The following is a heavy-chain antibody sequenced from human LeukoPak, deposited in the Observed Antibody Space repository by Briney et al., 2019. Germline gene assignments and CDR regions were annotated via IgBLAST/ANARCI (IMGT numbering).Heavy chain of an antibody. Sequence: GGSLSLSCAASGFTFSSYAMSWVRPAPGKGLEWGSAISGSGGSTYYADSVKGRFTISRDNSKNTLYLQMNSLRAEDTAVYYCAKAVVVAAIPHYFDYWGQGTLVTVSS. D-gene: IGHD2-15*01. CDR3: AKAVVVAAIPHYFDY. J-gene: IGHJ4*02. CDR1: GFTFSSYA. CDR2: ISGSGGST. V-gene: IGHV3-23*01.